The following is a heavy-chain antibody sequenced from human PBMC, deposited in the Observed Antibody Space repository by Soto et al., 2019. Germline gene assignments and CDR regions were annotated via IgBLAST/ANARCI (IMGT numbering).Heavy chain of an antibody. D-gene: IGHD3-22*01. CDR2: IYYSGST. J-gene: IGHJ4*02. Sequence: QVQLQESGPGLVKPSETLSLTCTVSGGSINRYYWSWIRQPPGKGLEWIGYIYYSGSTNYNPSLKSRVTISVDTSKNQFSLRLSSVTAADTAFYYCARGSGYYRNYFDYWGQGTLVTVSS. CDR1: GGSINRYY. CDR3: ARGSGYYRNYFDY. V-gene: IGHV4-59*01.